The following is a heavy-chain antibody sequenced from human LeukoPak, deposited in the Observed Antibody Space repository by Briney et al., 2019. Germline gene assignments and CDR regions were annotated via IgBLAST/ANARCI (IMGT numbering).Heavy chain of an antibody. V-gene: IGHV4-59*01. CDR3: ARVCRGGGVES. D-gene: IGHD5/OR15-5a*01. CDR2: IYYSGST. J-gene: IGHJ4*02. Sequence: SETLSLTCTVSGGSISSYYWSWIRQPPGKGLEWIGYIYYSGSTNYNPSLKSRVTISVDTSKNQFSLKLSSVTAADTAVYYCARVCRGGGVESWGQGPLVTVSS. CDR1: GGSISSYY.